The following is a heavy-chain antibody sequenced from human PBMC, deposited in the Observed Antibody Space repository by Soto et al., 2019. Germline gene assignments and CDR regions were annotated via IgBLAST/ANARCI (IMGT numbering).Heavy chain of an antibody. D-gene: IGHD6-19*01. J-gene: IGHJ4*02. CDR1: WGSVSSNTAT. CDR3: AGELDIHHGLGY. Sequence: SQTLSLTCAISWGSVSSNTATWNWVRQSPSRGLEWLGRTYYRSNWNFDYALSVKSRITINPDTSKNQFSLQLNSLTPEDTAVYYCAGELDIHHGLGYWGPGTSDTVSS. V-gene: IGHV6-1*01. CDR2: TYYRSNWNF.